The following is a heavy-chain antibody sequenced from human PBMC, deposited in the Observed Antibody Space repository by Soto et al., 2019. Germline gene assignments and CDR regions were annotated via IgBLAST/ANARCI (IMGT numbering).Heavy chain of an antibody. J-gene: IGHJ3*02. CDR1: GYTFTGYY. CDR3: ALGSWSGETFDI. CDR2: INPNSGGT. Sequence: ASVKVSCKASGYTFTGYYMRWVRQAPGQGLEWMGWINPNSGGTNYAQKFQGWVTMTRDTSISTAYMELSSLTSEDTAVYYCALGSWSGETFDIWGQGTLVTVSS. V-gene: IGHV1-2*04. D-gene: IGHD6-13*01.